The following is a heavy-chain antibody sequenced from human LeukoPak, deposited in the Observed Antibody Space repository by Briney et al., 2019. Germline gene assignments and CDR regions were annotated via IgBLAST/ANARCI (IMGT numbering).Heavy chain of an antibody. CDR2: LNGNGGSRT. CDR3: ARDGSGWYSDY. J-gene: IGHJ4*02. Sequence: GGSLRLSCAASGFAFADYGMSWVRQAPGKGLEWVSGLNGNGGSRTGYADSVKGRFTISRDNAKNSLYLQMNSLRAEDTALYYCARDGSGWYSDYWGQGTLVTVSS. V-gene: IGHV3-20*04. CDR1: GFAFADYG. D-gene: IGHD6-19*01.